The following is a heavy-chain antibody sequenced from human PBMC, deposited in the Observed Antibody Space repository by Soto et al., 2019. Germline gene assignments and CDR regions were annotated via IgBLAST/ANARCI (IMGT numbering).Heavy chain of an antibody. Sequence: GGSLRLSCAASGFTVRTNYMNWVRQAPGKGLEWVSFISSSSSTIYYADSVKGRFTISRDNAKNSLYLQMNSLRDEDTAVYYCARDRGYTYGFDFWGQGALVTVSS. CDR1: GFTVRTNY. D-gene: IGHD5-18*01. J-gene: IGHJ4*02. V-gene: IGHV3-48*02. CDR3: ARDRGYTYGFDF. CDR2: ISSSSSTI.